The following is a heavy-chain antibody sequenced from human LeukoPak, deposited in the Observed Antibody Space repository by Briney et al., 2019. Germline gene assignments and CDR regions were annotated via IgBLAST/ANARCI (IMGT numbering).Heavy chain of an antibody. J-gene: IGHJ4*02. CDR1: GFTFSSYS. CDR2: ISSSSTI. Sequence: GGSLRLSCAASGFTFSSYSMNWVRQAPGKGLEWVSYISSSSTIYYADSVKGRFTISRDNAKNSLYLQMNSLRAEDTAVYYCARVQSYLDYWGQGTLVTVSS. V-gene: IGHV3-48*04. CDR3: ARVQSYLDY.